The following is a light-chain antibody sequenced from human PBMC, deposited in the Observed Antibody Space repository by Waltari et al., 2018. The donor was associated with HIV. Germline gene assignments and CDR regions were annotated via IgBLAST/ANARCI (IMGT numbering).Light chain of an antibody. J-gene: IGKJ2*01. Sequence: EIVMTQTPATQSVSPVERATLACRARQSVSSNLAWYQHKPGQAPRLLIYGASTRATGIPDRFSGSGSATEFTLTISSLQSEDFAVYYCQQYNDWPRTFGQGTKLEIK. CDR1: QSVSSN. CDR2: GAS. CDR3: QQYNDWPRT. V-gene: IGKV3-15*01.